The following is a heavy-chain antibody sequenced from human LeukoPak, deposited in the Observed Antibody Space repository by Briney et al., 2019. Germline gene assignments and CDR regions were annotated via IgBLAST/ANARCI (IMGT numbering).Heavy chain of an antibody. V-gene: IGHV1-69*04. CDR3: AKVEGSSCYYPDY. Sequence: SVKVSCKASGGTFSSYAISWVRQAPGQGLEWMGRIIPILGIANYAQKFQGRVTITADKSTSTAYMELSSLRSEDTAVYYCAKVEGSSCYYPDYWGQGTLVTVSS. J-gene: IGHJ4*02. D-gene: IGHD3-22*01. CDR1: GGTFSSYA. CDR2: IIPILGIA.